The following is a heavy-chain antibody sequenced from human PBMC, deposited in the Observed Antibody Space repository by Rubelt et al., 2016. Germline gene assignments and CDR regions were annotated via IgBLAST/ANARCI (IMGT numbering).Heavy chain of an antibody. CDR2: ISDSGGST. CDR3: AREGYSSGRTPAFDY. D-gene: IGHD6-19*01. V-gene: IGHV3-23*01. J-gene: IGHJ4*02. Sequence: ISDSGGSTYYADSVRGRFTISRDTSKSTLYLQLHSLTAEDTAMYYCAREGYSSGRTPAFDYWGQGTLVTVSS.